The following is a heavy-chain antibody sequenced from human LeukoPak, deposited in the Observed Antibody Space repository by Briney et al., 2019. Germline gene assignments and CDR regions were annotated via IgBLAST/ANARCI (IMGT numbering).Heavy chain of an antibody. CDR3: GANWGSREGLDAFDI. CDR1: GGTFSSYA. J-gene: IGHJ3*02. V-gene: IGHV1-69*04. Sequence: SVKVSCKASGGTFSSYAISWVRQAPGQGLEWMGRIIPILGIANYAQKFQGRVTITADKSTSTAYMELSSLRSEDTAVYYCGANWGSREGLDAFDIWGQGTMVTVSS. CDR2: IIPILGIA. D-gene: IGHD7-27*01.